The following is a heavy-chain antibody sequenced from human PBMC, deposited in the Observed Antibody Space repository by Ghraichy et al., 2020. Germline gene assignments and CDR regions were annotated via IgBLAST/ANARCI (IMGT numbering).Heavy chain of an antibody. Sequence: SVKVSCKASGGTFSSYAISWVRQAPGQGLEWMGGIIPIFGTANYAQKFQGRVTITADESTSTAYMELSSLRSEDTAVYYCAGGYDFWSGYSTYYYYMDVWGKGTTVTVSS. J-gene: IGHJ6*03. D-gene: IGHD3-3*01. CDR1: GGTFSSYA. V-gene: IGHV1-69*13. CDR2: IIPIFGTA. CDR3: AGGYDFWSGYSTYYYYMDV.